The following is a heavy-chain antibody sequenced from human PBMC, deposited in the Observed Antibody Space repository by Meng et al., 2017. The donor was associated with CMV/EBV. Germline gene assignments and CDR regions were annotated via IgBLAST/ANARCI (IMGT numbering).Heavy chain of an antibody. D-gene: IGHD6-13*01. J-gene: IGHJ4*02. CDR1: GYTFTGYY. Sequence: KASGYTFTGYYMHWVRQAPGQGLEWMGWINPNSGGTNYAQKFQGRGTMTRDTSIRTAYMELSRLRSDDTAVYYCARGMKQQLVDFDYWGQGTLVTVSS. CDR3: ARGMKQQLVDFDY. CDR2: INPNSGGT. V-gene: IGHV1-2*02.